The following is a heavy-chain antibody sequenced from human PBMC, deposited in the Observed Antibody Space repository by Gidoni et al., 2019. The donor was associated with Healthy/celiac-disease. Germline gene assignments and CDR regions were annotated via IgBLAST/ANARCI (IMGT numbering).Heavy chain of an antibody. Sequence: EVQLVESGGGLVQPGGSLRLSCAASGFTFSSYEMNWVRQAPGKGLEWVSYISSSGSTIYYADSVKGRFTISRDNAKNSLYLQMNSLRAEDTAVYYCARDGFGELRYNWFDPWGQGTLVTVSS. CDR2: ISSSGSTI. D-gene: IGHD3-10*01. CDR3: ARDGFGELRYNWFDP. J-gene: IGHJ5*02. CDR1: GFTFSSYE. V-gene: IGHV3-48*03.